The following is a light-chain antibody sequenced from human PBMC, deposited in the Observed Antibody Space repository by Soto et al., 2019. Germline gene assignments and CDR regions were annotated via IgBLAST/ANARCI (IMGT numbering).Light chain of an antibody. CDR1: SSDIGNNY. CDR2: ETN. Sequence: QSALTQPPSVSAAPGQKFTISCSGSSSDIGNNYVSWYQHIPGTPPKLLIYETNERPSGIPDRFSASKSGTSSSLGITGLQTGDEADYYCGTWDNSLSADVFGSGTKVTV. V-gene: IGLV1-51*02. CDR3: GTWDNSLSADV. J-gene: IGLJ6*01.